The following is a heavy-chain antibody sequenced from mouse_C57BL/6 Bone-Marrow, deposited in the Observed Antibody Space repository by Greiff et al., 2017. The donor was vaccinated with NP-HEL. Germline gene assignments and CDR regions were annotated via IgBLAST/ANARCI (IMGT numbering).Heavy chain of an antibody. J-gene: IGHJ2*01. V-gene: IGHV14-4*01. Sequence: EVQLQQSGAELVRPGASVKLSCTASGFNIKDDYMHWVKQRPEQGLEWIGWIDPENGDTEYASKFQGKATITAYTSSNTAYMQLSSLTSEDTAVYYWTAYYVDYWGQGTTLTVS. D-gene: IGHD6-5*01. CDR3: TAYYVDY. CDR1: GFNIKDDY. CDR2: IDPENGDT.